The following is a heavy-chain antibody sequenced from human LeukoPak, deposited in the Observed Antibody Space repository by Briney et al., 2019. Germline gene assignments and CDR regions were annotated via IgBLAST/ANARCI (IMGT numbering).Heavy chain of an antibody. D-gene: IGHD6-13*01. Sequence: GGSLRLSCAASGFTFSSYAMNWVRQAPGKGLEWVSAISGSGGTTYYADSVKGRFTISRDNSKHTLYLQMNSLRAEDTAVYYCAKPGYSSSWTHFDYWGQGALVTVSS. CDR3: AKPGYSSSWTHFDY. CDR2: ISGSGGTT. CDR1: GFTFSSYA. V-gene: IGHV3-23*01. J-gene: IGHJ4*02.